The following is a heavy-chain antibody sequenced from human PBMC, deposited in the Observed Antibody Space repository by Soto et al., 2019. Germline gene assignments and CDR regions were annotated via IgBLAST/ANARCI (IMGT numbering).Heavy chain of an antibody. Sequence: EVQLLESGGGLVQPGGSLRLSCAASGFTFSNYAMSCVRQAPGKGLEWVAAVSDSGGGTYFADSVKGRFTISRDNSKNTLYLQMNSLRAEDTALYYCAKAGGVRVLDAFDVWGQGTMVTVSS. CDR1: GFTFSNYA. CDR3: AKAGGVRVLDAFDV. D-gene: IGHD2-8*01. V-gene: IGHV3-23*01. CDR2: VSDSGGGT. J-gene: IGHJ3*01.